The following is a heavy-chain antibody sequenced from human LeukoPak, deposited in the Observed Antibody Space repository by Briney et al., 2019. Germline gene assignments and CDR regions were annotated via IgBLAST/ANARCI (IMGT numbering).Heavy chain of an antibody. J-gene: IGHJ4*02. CDR1: GGTFSSYA. CDR3: ARDPHLYCSRTSCYFNDY. Sequence: GASVKVSCKASGGTFSSYAISWVRQAPGQGLEWMGGIIPIFGTANYAQKFQGRVTITADKSTSTAYMELSSLRSEDTAVYYCARDPHLYCSRTSCYFNDYRGQGTLVTVSS. V-gene: IGHV1-69*06. CDR2: IIPIFGTA. D-gene: IGHD2-2*01.